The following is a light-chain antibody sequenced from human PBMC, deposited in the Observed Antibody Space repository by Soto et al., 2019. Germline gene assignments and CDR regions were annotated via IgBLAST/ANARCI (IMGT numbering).Light chain of an antibody. CDR2: DAS. V-gene: IGKV1-5*01. J-gene: IGKJ5*01. Sequence: DIQMTQSPSTLSASVGDRVSITCRASQGIGSWLAWYQQKPGKAPNLLIYDASSLESGVPSRFSGSDSGTEFTLTISSLQPDDFATYYCQQSYSTPITFGQGTRLEIK. CDR1: QGIGSW. CDR3: QQSYSTPIT.